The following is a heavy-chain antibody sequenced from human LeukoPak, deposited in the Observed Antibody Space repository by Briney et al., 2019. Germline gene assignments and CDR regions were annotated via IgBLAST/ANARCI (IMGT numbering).Heavy chain of an antibody. V-gene: IGHV3-23*01. D-gene: IGHD1-26*01. CDR1: GFTFNNYA. CDR2: ISIRGVNP. CDR3: ARGQIPSGELLRFDC. J-gene: IGHJ4*02. Sequence: GGSLRLSCVVSGFTFNNYAMSWVRQAPGKGLEWVSSISIRGVNPTYADSVKGRFTTSRDNSKNPLYLQMNSLRADDTAIYYCARGQIPSGELLRFDCWGQGTLVTVSS.